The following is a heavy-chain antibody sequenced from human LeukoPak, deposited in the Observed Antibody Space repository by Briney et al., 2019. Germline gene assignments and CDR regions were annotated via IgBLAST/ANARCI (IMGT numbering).Heavy chain of an antibody. D-gene: IGHD3-3*02. CDR3: ARVRLADERAWAY. CDR2: ITPKSGDT. CDR1: GYTFSHYY. V-gene: IGHV1-2*02. Sequence: ASVKVSCKASGYTFSHYYIHWVRQAPGQGLEYVGWITPKSGDTYSPQRFQGRVTMTRDASISTAYMELSSLRSDDTAVYSCARVRLADERAWAYWGQGTLVTVSS. J-gene: IGHJ4*02.